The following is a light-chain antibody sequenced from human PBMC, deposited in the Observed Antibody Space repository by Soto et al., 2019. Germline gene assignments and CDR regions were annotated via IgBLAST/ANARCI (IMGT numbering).Light chain of an antibody. J-gene: IGLJ1*01. CDR2: DVS. CDR3: CSYAGSYTYV. CDR1: SSDVGGYNY. V-gene: IGLV2-11*01. Sequence: QSALPQPRSVSGSPGQSVTRSCTGTSSDVGGYNYVSWYQQRPGKAPKLMIYDVSKRPSGVPDRFSGSKSGNTASLTISGLQAEDEAEYYCCSYAGSYTYVFGPGTKATVL.